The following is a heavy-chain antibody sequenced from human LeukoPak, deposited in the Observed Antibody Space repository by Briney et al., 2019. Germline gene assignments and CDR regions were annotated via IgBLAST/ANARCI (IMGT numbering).Heavy chain of an antibody. CDR2: IYYSGST. CDR1: GGSISSGDDY. J-gene: IGHJ3*02. V-gene: IGHV4-30-4*08. CDR3: ASYHSNPNDAFDI. Sequence: PSETLSLTCTVSGGSISSGDDYWSWIRQPPGKGLEWIGYIYYSGSTYYNPSLKSRVTISVDTSKNQFSLKLSSVTAADTAVYYCASYHSNPNDAFDIWGQGTMVTVSS. D-gene: IGHD4-11*01.